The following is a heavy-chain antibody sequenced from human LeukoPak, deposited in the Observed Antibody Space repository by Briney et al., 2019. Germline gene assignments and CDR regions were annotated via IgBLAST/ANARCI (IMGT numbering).Heavy chain of an antibody. D-gene: IGHD2-8*02. J-gene: IGHJ4*02. V-gene: IGHV3-7*03. Sequence: GGSLRLSCVASELIFSDFSMTWVRHSRGKGPEWVATIKKDGSEKYYVDSVKGRFTISRDNSINTLYLQMNSLRAEDTAVYCCAKGRTGAGYWGQGTLVTVSS. CDR3: AKGRTGAGY. CDR1: ELIFSDFS. CDR2: IKKDGSEK.